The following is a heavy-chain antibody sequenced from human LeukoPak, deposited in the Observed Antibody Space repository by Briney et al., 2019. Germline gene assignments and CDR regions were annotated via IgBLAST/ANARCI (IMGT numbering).Heavy chain of an antibody. CDR2: SSSGSTI. CDR3: ATFDNPFGY. V-gene: IGHV3-48*03. J-gene: IGHJ4*02. D-gene: IGHD3-9*01. CDR1: GFTFSIYE. Sequence: GGSLRLSCAASGFTFSIYEMNWVRQAPGKGLEWVSSSSGSTIYYADSVKGRFTISRDNAKNSLYLQMNSLRADDTAVYYCATFDNPFGYWGQGTLVTVSS.